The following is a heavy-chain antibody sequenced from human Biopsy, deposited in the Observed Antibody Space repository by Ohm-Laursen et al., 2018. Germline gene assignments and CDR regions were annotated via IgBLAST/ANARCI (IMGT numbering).Heavy chain of an antibody. CDR2: INSVGTI. Sequence: SLRLSCTASGFNFNHYAMQWVRQVPGKGLEWVSNINSVGTIYYADSVRGRFTISRDNAKNSLYLQMNSLRVEDTAVYYCARSVGIMAAPIDYWGQGTLVTVSS. D-gene: IGHD3-16*01. CDR3: ARSVGIMAAPIDY. V-gene: IGHV3-69-1*01. CDR1: GFNFNHYA. J-gene: IGHJ4*02.